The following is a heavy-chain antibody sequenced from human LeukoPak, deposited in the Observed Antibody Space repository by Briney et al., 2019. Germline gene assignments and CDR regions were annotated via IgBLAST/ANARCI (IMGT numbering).Heavy chain of an antibody. V-gene: IGHV4-34*01. D-gene: IGHD2-2*01. CDR2: INHSGST. CDR3: ARGPPDCSSTSCYPDV. J-gene: IGHJ6*04. Sequence: SETLSLTCAVYGGSFSGYYWSWIRQPPGKGLEWIGEINHSGSTNYNPSLKSRVTISVDTSKNQFSLKLCSVTAADTAVYYCARGPPDCSSTSCYPDVWGKGTTVTVSS. CDR1: GGSFSGYY.